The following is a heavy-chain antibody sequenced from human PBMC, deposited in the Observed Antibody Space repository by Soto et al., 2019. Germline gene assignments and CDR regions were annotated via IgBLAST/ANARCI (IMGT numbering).Heavy chain of an antibody. J-gene: IGHJ5*02. V-gene: IGHV4-4*02. CDR1: GGSISTNDW. CDR2: IHHTGSTT. CDR3: ATRDCTNNVCHFP. Sequence: LSLTCAVSGGSISTNDWWTWVRQPPGKGLEWIGDIHHTGSTTNYSPSLQSRVTVSIDKSENQFSLRLTPVTAADTAVYYCATRDCTNNVCHFPWGQGTLVTVSS. D-gene: IGHD2-8*01.